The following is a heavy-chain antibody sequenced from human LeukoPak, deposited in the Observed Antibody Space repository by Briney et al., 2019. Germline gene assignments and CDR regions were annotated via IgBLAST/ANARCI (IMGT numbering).Heavy chain of an antibody. CDR3: ARHGAWGSGSYPTTNLMRFDY. V-gene: IGHV4-38-2*01. CDR2: IYHSGST. CDR1: GYSISSGYY. Sequence: PSETLSLTCAVSGYSISSGYYWGWIRQPPGKGLEWIGSIYHSGSTYYNPPLKSRVTISVDTSKNQFSLKLSSVTAADTAVYYCARHGAWGSGSYPTTNLMRFDYWGQGTLVTVSS. D-gene: IGHD3-10*01. J-gene: IGHJ4*02.